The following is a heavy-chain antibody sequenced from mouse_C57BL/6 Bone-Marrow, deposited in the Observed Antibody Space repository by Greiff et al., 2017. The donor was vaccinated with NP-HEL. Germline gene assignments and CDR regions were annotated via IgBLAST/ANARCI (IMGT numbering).Heavy chain of an antibody. V-gene: IGHV1-69*01. CDR3: ARDGSYYYGSSPYWYFDV. CDR1: GYTFTSYW. CDR2: IDPSDSYT. J-gene: IGHJ1*03. D-gene: IGHD1-1*01. Sequence: VQLQQPGAELVMPGASVKLSCKASGYTFTSYWMHWVKQRPGQGLEWIGEIDPSDSYTNYNQKFKGKSTLTVDKSSRTAYMQLSSLTSEDSAVYYCARDGSYYYGSSPYWYFDVWGTGTTVTVSS.